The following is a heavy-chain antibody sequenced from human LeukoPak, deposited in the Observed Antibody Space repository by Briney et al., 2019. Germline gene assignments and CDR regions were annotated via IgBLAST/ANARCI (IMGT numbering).Heavy chain of an antibody. CDR3: ASPGRADFWSGYYHY. D-gene: IGHD3-3*01. CDR1: GGTFSSYA. CDR2: IIPIFGTA. V-gene: IGHV1-69*05. Sequence: ASVKVSCKASGGTFSSYAISWVRQAPGQGLEWMGGIIPIFGTANYAQKFQGRVTITTDESTSTAYMELSSLRSEDTAVYYCASPGRADFWSGYYHYWGQGTLVTVSS. J-gene: IGHJ4*02.